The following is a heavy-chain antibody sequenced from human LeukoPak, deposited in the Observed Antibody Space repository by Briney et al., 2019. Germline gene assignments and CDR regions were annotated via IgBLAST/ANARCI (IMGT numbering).Heavy chain of an antibody. CDR3: ARQPLEYSSSAFDY. Sequence: PETLSLTCTVSGGSISTSIYFWGWLRQPPGMGLEWIGSIYYSGSTYYNPSLESRVTISVDTSKNQFSLKLSSVTAADTAVYYCARQPLEYSSSAFDYWGQGTLVTVSS. D-gene: IGHD6-6*01. CDR2: IYYSGST. V-gene: IGHV4-39*01. J-gene: IGHJ4*02. CDR1: GGSISTSIYF.